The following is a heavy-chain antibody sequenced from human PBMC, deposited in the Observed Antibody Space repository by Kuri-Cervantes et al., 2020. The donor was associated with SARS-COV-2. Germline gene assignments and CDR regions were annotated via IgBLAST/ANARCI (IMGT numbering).Heavy chain of an antibody. CDR3: ARIQAATVIADY. D-gene: IGHD4-11*01. CDR1: GFSLSNARMG. J-gene: IGHJ4*02. CDR2: IDWDDDK. V-gene: IGHV2-70*11. Sequence: SGPTLVKPTDTRTLTCTFSGFSLSNARMGVSWIRQPPGKALEWLARIDWDDDKYYSTSLETRLTISKDTSKNQVVLAMTNVDPVDTATYYCARIQAATVIADYWGQGTLVTVSS.